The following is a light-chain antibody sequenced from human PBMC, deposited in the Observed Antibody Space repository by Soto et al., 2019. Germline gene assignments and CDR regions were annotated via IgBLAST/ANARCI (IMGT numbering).Light chain of an antibody. CDR2: GAS. J-gene: IGKJ5*01. CDR1: QSVSSSY. Sequence: IVLTQSPGTLSFSPGGRATLSCMASQSVSSSYLAWYQQKPGQAPRLLIYGASSRATGIPDRFSGSGSGTDFTLTISRLEPEDFAVYYCQQRHMWPITFGQGTRLEIK. CDR3: QQRHMWPIT. V-gene: IGKV3-20*01.